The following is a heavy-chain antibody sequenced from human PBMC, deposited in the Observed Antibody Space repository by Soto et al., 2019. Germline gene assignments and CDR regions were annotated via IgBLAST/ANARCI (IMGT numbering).Heavy chain of an antibody. CDR2: IHYSGST. D-gene: IGHD3-10*01. J-gene: IGHJ4*02. V-gene: IGHV4-59*08. Sequence: SSETLSLTCTVSGGSISSYYWSWIRQPPGKGLEWIGYIHYSGSTHYNPSLKSRVGISIDTSKTQFSLTLGPVTAADTAVYYCARHRFGLDCWGQGTLVTVSS. CDR3: ARHRFGLDC. CDR1: GGSISSYY.